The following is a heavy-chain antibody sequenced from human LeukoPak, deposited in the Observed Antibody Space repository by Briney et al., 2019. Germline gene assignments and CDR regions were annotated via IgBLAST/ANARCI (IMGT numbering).Heavy chain of an antibody. Sequence: PGGSLRLSCAASGFAVSSNHMNWVRQAPGKGLEWVSYISSSSSTIYYADSVKGRFTISRDNAKNSLYLQMNSLRAEDTAVYYCARGVSSEDTAMADYWSQGTLVTVSS. V-gene: IGHV3-48*04. CDR1: GFAVSSNH. CDR3: ARGVSSEDTAMADY. CDR2: ISSSSSTI. D-gene: IGHD5-18*01. J-gene: IGHJ4*02.